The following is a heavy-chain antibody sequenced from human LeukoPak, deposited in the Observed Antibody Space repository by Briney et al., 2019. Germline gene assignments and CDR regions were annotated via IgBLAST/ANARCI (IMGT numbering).Heavy chain of an antibody. V-gene: IGHV4-61*01. Sequence: PSETLSLTCTVSGGSVSSGSYYWSWIRQPPGKGLEWIGYIYYSGSAKYNPSLKGRVTISVDTSKNQFSLKLTSVTAADTAVYYCARGFGDWGLSWFDPWGQGTLVTVSS. CDR1: GGSVSSGSYY. CDR2: IYYSGSA. D-gene: IGHD3-10*01. CDR3: ARGFGDWGLSWFDP. J-gene: IGHJ5*02.